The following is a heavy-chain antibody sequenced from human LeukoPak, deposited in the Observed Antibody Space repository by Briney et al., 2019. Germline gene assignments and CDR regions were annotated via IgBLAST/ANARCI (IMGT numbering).Heavy chain of an antibody. V-gene: IGHV3-23*01. D-gene: IGHD6-13*01. CDR2: ISGSGGST. CDR3: AHSSSWYGKPDY. CDR1: GFTFSSYS. J-gene: IGHJ4*02. Sequence: GGSLRLSCAASGFTFSSYSMNWVRQAPGKGLEWVSAISGSGGSTYYADSVKGRFTIPRDNSKNTLYLQMNSLRAEDTAVYYCAHSSSWYGKPDYWGQGTLVTVSS.